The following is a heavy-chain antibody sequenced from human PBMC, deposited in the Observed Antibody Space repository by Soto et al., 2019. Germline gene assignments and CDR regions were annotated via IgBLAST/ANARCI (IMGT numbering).Heavy chain of an antibody. CDR1: GFTFSSYA. CDR3: AKEFVGTKGIFDY. Sequence: EVQLLESGGGLVHPGGSLRLSCAASGFTFSSYAMSWVRQAPGKGLEWVSAISGSGCSTYYADSVKGRFTISRDNSKNTLYLQMNSLRAEDTAVYYCAKEFVGTKGIFDYWGQGTLVTVSS. J-gene: IGHJ4*02. CDR2: ISGSGCST. V-gene: IGHV3-23*01. D-gene: IGHD2-8*01.